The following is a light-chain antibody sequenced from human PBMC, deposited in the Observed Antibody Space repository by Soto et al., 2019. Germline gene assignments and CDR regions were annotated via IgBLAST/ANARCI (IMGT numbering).Light chain of an antibody. CDR2: GAS. CDR1: HNVTSN. V-gene: IGKV3-15*01. CDR3: QQYNNWPPWT. J-gene: IGKJ1*01. Sequence: EIVMTQSPATLSVSPGERATLSYRASHNVTSNLAWYQQKPGQAPRLLMYGASTRATGIPARFSGSGSGTEFTLTISSLQSEDFAVYYCQQYNNWPPWTFGQGTKVEIK.